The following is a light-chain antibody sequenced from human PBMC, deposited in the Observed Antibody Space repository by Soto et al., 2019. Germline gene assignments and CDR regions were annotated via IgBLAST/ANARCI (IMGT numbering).Light chain of an antibody. Sequence: EIVMTQSPATLSVSPWERATLSCRASQSVSSNLAWYQQKPGQAPRLLIYGASTRATGIPARFSGSGSGTEFTLTISSLQSEDFAVYYCQQYNNWPPVTFGQGTKVEIK. CDR2: GAS. CDR1: QSVSSN. CDR3: QQYNNWPPVT. V-gene: IGKV3-15*01. J-gene: IGKJ1*01.